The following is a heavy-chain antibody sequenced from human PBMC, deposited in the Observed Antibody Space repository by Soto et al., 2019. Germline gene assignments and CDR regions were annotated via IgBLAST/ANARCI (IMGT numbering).Heavy chain of an antibody. J-gene: IGHJ5*02. CDR1: GGSISSSSYY. Sequence: ETLSLTCTVSGGSISSSSYYWGWIRQPPGKGLEWIGSIYYSGSTYYNPSLKSRVTISVDTSKNQFSLKLSSVTAADTAVYYCAKDQMVRREVIINGWFDPWGQGTLVTVSS. D-gene: IGHD3-10*01. CDR3: AKDQMVRREVIINGWFDP. V-gene: IGHV4-39*02. CDR2: IYYSGST.